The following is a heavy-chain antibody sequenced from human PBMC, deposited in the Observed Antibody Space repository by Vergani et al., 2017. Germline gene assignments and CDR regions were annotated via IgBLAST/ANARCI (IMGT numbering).Heavy chain of an antibody. CDR3: AKDSHSSSWYDFDY. CDR2: ISWNSGSI. D-gene: IGHD6-13*01. V-gene: IGHV3-9*01. Sequence: EVQLVESGGGLVQPGGSLRLSCAASGFTFDDYAMHWVRQAPGKGLEWVSGISWNSGSIGYADSVKGRFTISRDNAKNSLYLQMNSLRAEDTAFYYCAKDSHSSSWYDFDYWGQGTLVTVSS. J-gene: IGHJ4*02. CDR1: GFTFDDYA.